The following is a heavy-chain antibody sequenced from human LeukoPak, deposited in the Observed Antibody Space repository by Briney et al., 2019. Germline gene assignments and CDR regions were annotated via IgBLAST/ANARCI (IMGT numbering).Heavy chain of an antibody. J-gene: IGHJ4*02. V-gene: IGHV3-21*01. CDR3: ARGPYNYDSSGYYPPFFDY. CDR1: GFTFSNYS. CDR2: INSSSRYI. D-gene: IGHD3-22*01. Sequence: GGSLRLSCAASGFTFSNYSLNWVRQAPGKGLEWVSSINSSSRYIYYADSVKGRFTISRDNAKNSLCLQMSSLRAEDTAVYYCARGPYNYDSSGYYPPFFDYWGQGTLVTVSS.